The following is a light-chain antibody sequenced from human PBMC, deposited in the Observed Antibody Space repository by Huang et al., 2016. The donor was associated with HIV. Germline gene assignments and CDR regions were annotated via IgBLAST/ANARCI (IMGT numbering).Light chain of an antibody. CDR3: QQYERPPDT. CDR2: GAS. J-gene: IGKJ3*01. CDR1: QSVGIY. Sequence: EIVLTQSPGTLSLSPGERATLSCRASQSVGIYLAWYQQKPGQAPRLFIYGASTRVTGIPDRFSGGGSGTDFTHSISRLEPEDFAVYYCQQYERPPDTFGPGTKVNIK. V-gene: IGKV3-20*01.